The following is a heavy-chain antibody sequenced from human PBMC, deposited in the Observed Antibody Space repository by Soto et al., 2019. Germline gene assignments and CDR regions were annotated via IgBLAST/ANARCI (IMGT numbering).Heavy chain of an antibody. D-gene: IGHD3-22*01. J-gene: IGHJ4*02. CDR3: AGDYESSGYISY. V-gene: IGHV4-4*09. CDR1: GGSIGRYY. CDR2: IYDSGNT. Sequence: TLSLTCSVSGGSIGRYYWSWIRQSPGKGLEWIGYIYDSGNTNYNPSLKSRVAISGDTSKNQLSLTLSSVTAADTAVYFCAGDYESSGYISYWGQGTLVTVSS.